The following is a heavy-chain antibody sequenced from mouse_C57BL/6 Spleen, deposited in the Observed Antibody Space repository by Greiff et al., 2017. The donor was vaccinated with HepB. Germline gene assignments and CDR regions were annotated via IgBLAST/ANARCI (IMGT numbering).Heavy chain of an antibody. V-gene: IGHV1-64*01. J-gene: IGHJ4*01. CDR1: GYTFTSYW. CDR3: ARSSVTYAIDH. D-gene: IGHD2-12*01. Sequence: QVQLQQPGAELVKPGASVKLSCKASGYTFTSYWMHWVKQRPGQGLEWIGMIHPNSGSTNYNEKFKSKATLTVDKSSSTAYMQLSSLTYEDSAVYYCARSSVTYAIDHWGQGTSVTVSS. CDR2: IHPNSGST.